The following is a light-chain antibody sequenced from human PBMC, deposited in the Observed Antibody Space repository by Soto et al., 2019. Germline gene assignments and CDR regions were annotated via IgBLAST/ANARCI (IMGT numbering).Light chain of an antibody. Sequence: QSALTQPASVSGSPGQSITISCTGTSSDVGDYNYVSWYQQHPGKAPKLMIYDVSFRPSGVSNRFSGSKSGNTASLTISGLQAEDDADYYCSSYTSSSSYVFATGTKLTV. CDR3: SSYTSSSSYV. CDR2: DVS. V-gene: IGLV2-14*01. CDR1: SSDVGDYNY. J-gene: IGLJ1*01.